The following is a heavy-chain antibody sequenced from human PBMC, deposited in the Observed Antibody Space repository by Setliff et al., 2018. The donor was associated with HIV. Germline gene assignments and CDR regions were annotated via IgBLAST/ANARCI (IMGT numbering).Heavy chain of an antibody. Sequence: GGSLRLSCAASGFTFRSYATSWVRQAPGKGLQWLSSISGDGDVIYYADSVKGRFTVSRDFSRDTVYLQMNSLRVADTAIYYCTKDLTGPGAGWFDSWGQGTLVTVTS. CDR1: GFTFRSYA. J-gene: IGHJ5*01. D-gene: IGHD3-9*01. CDR3: TKDLTGPGAGWFDS. CDR2: ISGDGDVI. V-gene: IGHV3-23*01.